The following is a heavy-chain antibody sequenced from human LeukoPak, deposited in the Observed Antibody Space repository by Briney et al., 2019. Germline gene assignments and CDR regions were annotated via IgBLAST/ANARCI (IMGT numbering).Heavy chain of an antibody. CDR1: GYSFTSYW. CDR2: IYPGDSDT. V-gene: IGHV5-51*01. D-gene: IGHD2-15*01. Sequence: EESLKISCKGSGYSFTSYWIGWVRQMPGKGLEWMGIIYPGDSDTRYSPSFQGQVTISADKSISTAYLQWSSLKASDTAMYYCARLCSGGSCGENFDYWGQGTLVTVSS. J-gene: IGHJ4*02. CDR3: ARLCSGGSCGENFDY.